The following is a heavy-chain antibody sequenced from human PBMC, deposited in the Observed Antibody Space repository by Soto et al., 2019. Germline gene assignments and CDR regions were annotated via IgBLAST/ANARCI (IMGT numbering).Heavy chain of an antibody. V-gene: IGHV1-46*01. CDR2: INPSGGST. J-gene: IGHJ4*02. D-gene: IGHD6-19*01. Sequence: ASVKVSCKASGYTFTSYYMHWVRQAPGQGLEWMGIINPSGGSTSYAQKFQGRVTMTRDTSTSTVYMELSSLRSEDTAVYYCARDRGGVAGPTLFDYWGQGTLVTVSS. CDR1: GYTFTSYY. CDR3: ARDRGGVAGPTLFDY.